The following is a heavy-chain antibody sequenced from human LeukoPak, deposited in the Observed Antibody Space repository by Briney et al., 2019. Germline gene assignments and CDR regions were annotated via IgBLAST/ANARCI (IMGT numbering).Heavy chain of an antibody. CDR1: GFTFTSYD. D-gene: IGHD3-10*01. J-gene: IGHJ5*02. V-gene: IGHV3-74*01. CDR3: ARGRGVYGWFDP. CDR2: INSDGSV. Sequence: GRSLRLSCAASGFTFTSYDMHWVRQAPGKGLVWVSRINSDGSVNYADSVKGRVTISRDSAKNTLYLHMNSLRVEDTAVYYCARGRGVYGWFDPWGQGTLVTVSS.